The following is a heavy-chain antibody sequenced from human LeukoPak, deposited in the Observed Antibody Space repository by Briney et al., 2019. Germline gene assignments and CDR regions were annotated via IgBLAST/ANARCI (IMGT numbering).Heavy chain of an antibody. Sequence: SVKVSCKASGGTFSRHAISWVRQAPGQGLEWMGGIIPIFGTANYAQKFQGRVTITADESTSTAYMELSSLRSDDTAVYYCARDRGIVRLGELSLYAYWGQGTLVTVSS. CDR2: IIPIFGTA. V-gene: IGHV1-69*13. CDR1: GGTFSRHA. CDR3: ARDRGIVRLGELSLYAY. J-gene: IGHJ4*02. D-gene: IGHD3-16*02.